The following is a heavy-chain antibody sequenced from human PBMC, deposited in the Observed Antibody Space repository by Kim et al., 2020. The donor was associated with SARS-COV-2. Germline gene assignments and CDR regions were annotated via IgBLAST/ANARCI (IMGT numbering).Heavy chain of an antibody. D-gene: IGHD2-21*02. CDR2: IYHSGST. CDR3: ARWGYCGGDCYLEDDY. J-gene: IGHJ4*01. CDR1: GYSISSGYY. Sequence: SETLSLTCTVSGYSISSGYYWGWIRQPPGKGLEWIGSIYHSGSTYYNPSLKSRVTISVDTSKNQFSLKLSSVTAADTAVYYCARWGYCGGDCYLEDDYWG. V-gene: IGHV4-38-2*02.